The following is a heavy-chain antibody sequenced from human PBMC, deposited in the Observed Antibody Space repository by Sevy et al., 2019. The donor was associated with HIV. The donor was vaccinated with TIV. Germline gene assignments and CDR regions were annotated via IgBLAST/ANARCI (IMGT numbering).Heavy chain of an antibody. J-gene: IGHJ1*01. V-gene: IGHV3-33*01. CDR3: AGDSYGDPDAEYFQH. Sequence: GGSLRLSCAASGFTFSSYGMHWVRQAPGKGLEWVAVIWYDGSNKYYADSVKGRFTISRDNSKNTLYLQMNSLRAEDTAVYYCAGDSYGDPDAEYFQHWGQGTLVTVSS. CDR1: GFTFSSYG. CDR2: IWYDGSNK. D-gene: IGHD4-17*01.